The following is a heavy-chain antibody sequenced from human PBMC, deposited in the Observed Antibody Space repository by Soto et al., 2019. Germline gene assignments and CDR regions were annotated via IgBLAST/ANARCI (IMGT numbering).Heavy chain of an antibody. J-gene: IGHJ6*03. CDR2: IYYSGST. Sequence: PSETLSLTCTVSGGSISSSSYYWGWIRQPPGKGLEWIGSIYYSGSTYYNPSLKSRVTISVDTSKNQFSLKLSSVTAADTAVYYCASFQESYYYYYMDVWGKGTTVTVSS. CDR1: GGSISSSSYY. V-gene: IGHV4-39*01. CDR3: ASFQESYYYYYMDV.